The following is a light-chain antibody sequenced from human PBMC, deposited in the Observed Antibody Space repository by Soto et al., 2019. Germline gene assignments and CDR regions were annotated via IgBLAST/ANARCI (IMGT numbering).Light chain of an antibody. J-gene: IGKJ1*01. Sequence: EIVMTQSPATLSVSPGERATLSCRASQSVSSNLAWYQQKPGQAPRLLIFDASNRATGIPDRFSGSGSGTDFTLTISRLEPEDFAVYWCQQYDSSPRTFGQGTKVDI. CDR3: QQYDSSPRT. CDR1: QSVSSN. V-gene: IGKV3-20*01. CDR2: DAS.